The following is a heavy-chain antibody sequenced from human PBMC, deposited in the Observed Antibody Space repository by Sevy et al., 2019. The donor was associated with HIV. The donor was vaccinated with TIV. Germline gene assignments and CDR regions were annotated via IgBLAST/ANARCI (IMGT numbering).Heavy chain of an antibody. CDR2: LRRDSYGGQT. CDR3: ATVLGVLDYQYGLDV. J-gene: IGHJ6*02. CDR1: GFKLRDYE. Sequence: GGSLRLSCLVSGFKLRDYEMTWLRRAPEKGLEWVGCLRRDSYGGQTESVASVKDRFHISRDDSKSIVYLHMDNLRIEDTAVYFCATVLGVLDYQYGLDVWGHGTTVTVSS. V-gene: IGHV3-49*03. D-gene: IGHD3-16*02.